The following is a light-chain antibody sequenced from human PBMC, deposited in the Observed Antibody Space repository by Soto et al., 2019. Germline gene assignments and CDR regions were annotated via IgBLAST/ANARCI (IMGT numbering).Light chain of an antibody. CDR2: EGS. CDR3: CSYAGSSTV. J-gene: IGLJ1*01. CDR1: SSDVGSYNL. Sequence: QSVLTQPASVSGSPGQSITISCTGTSSDVGSYNLVSWYQQHPGKAPKLMIYEGSKRPSGVSNRFSGSKSGNTASLTISGLQAEDEADYYCCSYAGSSTVFGTGTKVTGL. V-gene: IGLV2-23*03.